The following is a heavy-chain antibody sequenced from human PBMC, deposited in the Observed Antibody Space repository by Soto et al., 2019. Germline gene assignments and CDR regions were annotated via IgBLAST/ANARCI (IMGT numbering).Heavy chain of an antibody. J-gene: IGHJ3*02. CDR3: ASAGRLLGTFDI. Sequence: EVQLVESGGGLVQPGGSLRLSCAISGFTFSTYWMAWARQAPGKGLEWVANIKPDGSDKYYVDSVKGRFTISRDNAKNSLYLQMNSLRAEDTAVYYCASAGRLLGTFDIWGQGTLVTVSS. CDR1: GFTFSTYW. CDR2: IKPDGSDK. D-gene: IGHD2-15*01. V-gene: IGHV3-7*01.